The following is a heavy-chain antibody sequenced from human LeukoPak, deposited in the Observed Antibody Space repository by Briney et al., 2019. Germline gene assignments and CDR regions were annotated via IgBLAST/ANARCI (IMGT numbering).Heavy chain of an antibody. V-gene: IGHV3-23*01. CDR1: GFSFSSHG. J-gene: IGHJ2*01. Sequence: GGSLRLSCAASGFSFSSHGMRWVRQAPWKGPERVSSISSGSDYTFYADSVKGRFTISRDNSKNTLYLQMNSLRAGDTAIYHCAKIGVIGNWYYDVWGRGTLVTVSS. CDR2: ISSGSDYT. CDR3: AKIGVIGNWYYDV. D-gene: IGHD3-10*01.